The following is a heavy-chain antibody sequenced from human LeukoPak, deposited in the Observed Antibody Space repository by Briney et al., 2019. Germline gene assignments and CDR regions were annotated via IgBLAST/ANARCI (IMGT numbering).Heavy chain of an antibody. J-gene: IGHJ3*02. CDR1: GGSISSSNW. D-gene: IGHD2-21*02. CDR2: IYHSGST. V-gene: IGHV4-4*02. CDR3: ARASVVVTAMGAFDI. Sequence: SEALSLTCAVSGGSISSSNWWSWVRQPPGKGLEWIGEIYHSGSTNYNPSLKSRVTISVDKSKNQFSLKLSSVTAADTAVYYCARASVVVTAMGAFDIWGQGTMVTVSS.